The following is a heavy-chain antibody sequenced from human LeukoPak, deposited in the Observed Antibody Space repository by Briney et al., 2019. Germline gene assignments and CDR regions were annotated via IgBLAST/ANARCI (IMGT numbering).Heavy chain of an antibody. J-gene: IGHJ4*02. V-gene: IGHV3-30*03. D-gene: IGHD5-18*01. Sequence: PGRSLRLSCAASGFTFSSYGMHWVRQAPGKGLEWVAVISYDGSNKYYADSVKGRFTISRDNSENTLYLQMNSLRAEDTAVYYCAGGYSYGSYFDYWGQGNLVTVSS. CDR2: ISYDGSNK. CDR3: AGGYSYGSYFDY. CDR1: GFTFSSYG.